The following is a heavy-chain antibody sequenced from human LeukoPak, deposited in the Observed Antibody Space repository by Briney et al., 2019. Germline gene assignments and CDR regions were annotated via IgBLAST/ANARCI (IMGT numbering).Heavy chain of an antibody. CDR1: GFTLSTYA. D-gene: IGHD1-26*01. J-gene: IGHJ4*02. V-gene: IGHV3-23*01. CDR2: INSGGNT. Sequence: GGSLRLSCAASGFTLSTYAMTWVRQAPGKGLEWVSIINSGGNTYYTDSVKGRFTISRDNSKNMLYLQMNSLRAEDTAIYYCAKDARYSGNYWGQGTLVTVSS. CDR3: AKDARYSGNY.